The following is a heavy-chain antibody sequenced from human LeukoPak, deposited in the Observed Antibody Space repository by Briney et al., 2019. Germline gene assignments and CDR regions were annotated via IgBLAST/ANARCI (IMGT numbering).Heavy chain of an antibody. J-gene: IGHJ4*02. CDR2: ISGSGGST. CDR1: GFTFNSYA. V-gene: IGHV3-23*01. D-gene: IGHD3-22*01. CDR3: ARGDDSGYYDYFDY. Sequence: GGSLRLSCAASGFTFNSYAMSWVRQAPGKGLEWVSAISGSGGSTYSADSVKGRFTISRDFSKNTVFLHMNSLRAEDTAMYYCARGDDSGYYDYFDYWGQGALVTVSS.